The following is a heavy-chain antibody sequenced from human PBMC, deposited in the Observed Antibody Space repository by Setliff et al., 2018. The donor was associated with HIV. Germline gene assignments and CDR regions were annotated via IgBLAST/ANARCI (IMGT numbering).Heavy chain of an antibody. V-gene: IGHV1-46*01. Sequence: GASVKVSCKASGYSFTSYYVHWVRQAPGQGLEWMGIINPSGGTTSYAQKFQGRVTTTRDTSTSTVYMELSSLRSEDTAVYYCARDWEARADYYDTSGQAQYFQHWGQGTLVTVSS. CDR1: GYSFTSYY. D-gene: IGHD3-22*01. J-gene: IGHJ1*01. CDR3: ARDWEARADYYDTSGQAQYFQH. CDR2: INPSGGTT.